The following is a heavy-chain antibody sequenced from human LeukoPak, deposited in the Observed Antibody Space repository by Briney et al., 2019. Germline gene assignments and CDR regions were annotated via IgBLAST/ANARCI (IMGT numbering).Heavy chain of an antibody. CDR3: ARGVGGPRDGYNSRY. CDR2: IDSGGST. CDR1: GFTASSNY. J-gene: IGHJ4*02. Sequence: GGSLRLSCAASGFTASSNYMSWVRQAPGKGLEWGSVIDSGGSTYYADSVKGRFTITRDNSKNTLYLQMNSLRAEDTAVYYCARGVGGPRDGYNSRYWGEGTPFTVSS. V-gene: IGHV3-66*01. D-gene: IGHD5-24*01.